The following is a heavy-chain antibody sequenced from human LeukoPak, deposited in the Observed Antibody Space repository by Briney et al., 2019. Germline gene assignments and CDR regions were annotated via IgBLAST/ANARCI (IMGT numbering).Heavy chain of an antibody. D-gene: IGHD3-22*01. CDR3: ARGITMIDRAAFDI. J-gene: IGHJ3*02. CDR1: GGSISSGDYY. CDR2: IYYSGNT. V-gene: IGHV4-30-4*08. Sequence: SQTLSLTCTVSGGSISSGDYYWSWILQPPGKGLDWFGYIYYSGNTYYNPSLKSRVTISVDTSKNQFSLKLSSVTAADPAVYYCARGITMIDRAAFDIWGQGTMVTVSS.